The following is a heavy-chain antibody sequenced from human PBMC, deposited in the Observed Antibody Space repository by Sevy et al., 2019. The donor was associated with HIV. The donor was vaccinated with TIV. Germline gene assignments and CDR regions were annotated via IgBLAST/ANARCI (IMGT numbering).Heavy chain of an antibody. V-gene: IGHV3-7*03. J-gene: IGHJ5*02. D-gene: IGHD2-2*01. CDR2: IKEDGSEN. CDR1: GFTFSNYW. Sequence: WGYLRLSCAASGFTFSNYWMSWVRQAPGKGLEWVANIKEDGSENYYVDSVKGRFTIPRDNAKNSLYLQMNSLRAEDTDVYYCARVGRCSSTSCFAYWFDPWGQGTLVSVSS. CDR3: ARVGRCSSTSCFAYWFDP.